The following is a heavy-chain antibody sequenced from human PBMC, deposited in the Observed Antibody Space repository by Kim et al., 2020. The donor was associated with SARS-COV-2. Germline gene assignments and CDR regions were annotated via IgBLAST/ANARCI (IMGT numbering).Heavy chain of an antibody. V-gene: IGHV4-34*01. CDR1: GGSFSGYY. Sequence: SETLSLTCAVYGGSFSGYYWSWIRQPPGKGLEWIGEINHSGSTNYNPSLKSRVTISVDTSKNQFSLKLSSVTAADTAVYYCARGGGAFGVVYFTPKLNWFDPWGQGTLVTVSS. CDR3: ARGGGAFGVVYFTPKLNWFDP. D-gene: IGHD3-3*01. CDR2: INHSGST. J-gene: IGHJ5*02.